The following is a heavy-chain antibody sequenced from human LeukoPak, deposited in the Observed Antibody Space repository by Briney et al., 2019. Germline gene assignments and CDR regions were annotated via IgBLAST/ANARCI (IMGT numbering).Heavy chain of an antibody. J-gene: IGHJ4*02. CDR2: ILPMIGIG. CDR1: GGTLSGYA. D-gene: IGHD3-3*01. Sequence: ASVKVSSKASGGTLSGYAINWVRQAPGQGREWMGRILPMIGIGNNAQKFKGRVAITADKSTSTVFMELRRLTSDDTAVYFCARDRVGGIFGDGPIGDSWGQGTLVTVSS. V-gene: IGHV1-69*04. CDR3: ARDRVGGIFGDGPIGDS.